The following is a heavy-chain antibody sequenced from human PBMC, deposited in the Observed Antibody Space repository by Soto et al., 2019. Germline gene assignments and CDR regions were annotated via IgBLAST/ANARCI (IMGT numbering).Heavy chain of an antibody. CDR1: GYSFTSYW. V-gene: IGHV5-51*01. CDR3: ARHPITIFGVVIIWDGMDV. J-gene: IGHJ6*02. CDR2: TYPGDSDT. D-gene: IGHD3-3*01. Sequence: DSLKISCKGSGYSFTSYWIGWVRQMPGKGLEWMGITYPGDSDTRYSPSFQGQVTISADKSISTAYLQWSSLKASDTAMYYCARHPITIFGVVIIWDGMDVWGQGTTVTLSS.